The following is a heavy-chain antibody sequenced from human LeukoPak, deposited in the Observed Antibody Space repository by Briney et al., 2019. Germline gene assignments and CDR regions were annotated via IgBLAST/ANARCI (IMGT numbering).Heavy chain of an antibody. CDR1: GGSFSGYH. Sequence: PSETLSLTCAVYGGSFSGYHWNWIRQPPGKGLEWIGEINHSGSTNYNPSLKSRVTISVDTSKNQFSLKLSSVTAADTAVYYCARTYSYGPRGYFDLWGRGTLVTVSS. V-gene: IGHV4-34*01. CDR2: INHSGST. CDR3: ARTYSYGPRGYFDL. D-gene: IGHD5-18*01. J-gene: IGHJ2*01.